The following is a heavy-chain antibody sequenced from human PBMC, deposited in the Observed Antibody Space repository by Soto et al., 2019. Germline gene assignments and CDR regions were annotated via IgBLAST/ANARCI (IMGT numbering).Heavy chain of an antibody. V-gene: IGHV4-59*01. J-gene: IGHJ4*02. CDR3: ARMRNILTGYQGHFDY. Sequence: QVQLQESGPGLVKPSETLSLTCTVSGGSISSYYWSWIRQPPGKGLEWIGYIYYSGSTNYNPSLKSRVTISVDTSKTQFSLKLSSVTAADTAVYYCARMRNILTGYQGHFDYWGQGTLVTVSS. CDR2: IYYSGST. CDR1: GGSISSYY. D-gene: IGHD3-9*01.